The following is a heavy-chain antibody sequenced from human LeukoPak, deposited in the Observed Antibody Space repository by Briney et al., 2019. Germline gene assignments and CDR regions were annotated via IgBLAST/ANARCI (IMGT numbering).Heavy chain of an antibody. V-gene: IGHV4-59*01. D-gene: IGHD1-26*01. CDR3: ARDLIGSYPPGRWFDP. J-gene: IGHJ5*02. CDR2: IYYSGST. CDR1: GGSISSYY. Sequence: SETPSLTCTVSGGSISSYYWSWIRQPPGKGLEWIGYIYYSGSTNYNPSLKSRVTISVDTSKNQFSLKLSSVTAADTAVYYCARDLIGSYPPGRWFDPWGQGTLVTVSS.